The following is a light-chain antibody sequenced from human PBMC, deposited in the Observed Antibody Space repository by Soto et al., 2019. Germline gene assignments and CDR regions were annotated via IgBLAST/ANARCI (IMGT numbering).Light chain of an antibody. CDR3: FSHRGGDSHV. CDR2: GVT. J-gene: IGLJ1*01. CDR1: SSDVGAYNY. Sequence: QSALTQPASVSGSPGQSITISCTGTSSDVGAYNYVSWYQQYPGKAPKLMIYGVTNRPSGVSNRFSGSKTGNTASLTISGLQAEDEADYYCFSHRGGDSHVFGTGTKLTVI. V-gene: IGLV2-14*01.